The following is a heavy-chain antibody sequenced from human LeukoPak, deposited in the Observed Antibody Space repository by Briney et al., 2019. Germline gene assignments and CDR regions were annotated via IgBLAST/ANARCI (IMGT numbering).Heavy chain of an antibody. CDR3: AKDLNGHDY. CDR2: ISYDGSNK. Sequence: GRSLRLSCAASGFTFSSYGMHWVRQAPGKGLEWVAVISYDGSNKYYADSVKGRFTISRDNSKNTLYLQMNSLRAEDTAVYYCAKDLNGHDYWGQGTLVTVSS. CDR1: GFTFSSYG. V-gene: IGHV3-30*18. J-gene: IGHJ4*02.